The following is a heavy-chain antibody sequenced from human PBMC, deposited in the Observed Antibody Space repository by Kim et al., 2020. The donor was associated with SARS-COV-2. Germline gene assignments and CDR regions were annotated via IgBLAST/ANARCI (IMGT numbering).Heavy chain of an antibody. CDR2: ISSSSSHI. D-gene: IGHD1-26*01. Sequence: GGSLRLSCAASGFTFSSYSMNWVRQAPGKGLEWVSSISSSSSHIHHADSVKGRFTISRDNAKNSLYLQMNSLRAEDTAVYYCAREVVGATRYYYYGMDVWGRGTTVTVSS. CDR1: GFTFSSYS. V-gene: IGHV3-21*01. J-gene: IGHJ6*02. CDR3: AREVVGATRYYYYGMDV.